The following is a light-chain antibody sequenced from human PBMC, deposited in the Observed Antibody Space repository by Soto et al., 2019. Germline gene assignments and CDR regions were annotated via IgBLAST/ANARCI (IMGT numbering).Light chain of an antibody. CDR2: DVT. CDR3: SSYTTGASYV. Sequence: QSALTQPASVSGSPGQSITISCTGTSSDIGTYNFVSWYQQHPGKAPKLMIYDVTNRPSGGSNRFAGSKSGNTAALTISGLQDEDEADYYCSSYTTGASYVVGSGTELTVL. CDR1: SSDIGTYNF. J-gene: IGLJ2*01. V-gene: IGLV2-14*03.